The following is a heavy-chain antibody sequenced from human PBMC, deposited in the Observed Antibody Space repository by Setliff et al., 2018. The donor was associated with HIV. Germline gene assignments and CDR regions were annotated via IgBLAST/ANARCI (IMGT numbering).Heavy chain of an antibody. CDR1: GGSLNDYY. CDR2: INHSGST. CDR3: ARDWNHYFYYMDV. D-gene: IGHD1-1*01. Sequence: SETLSLTCAVYGGSLNDYYWSWIRLPPGKGLEWIGEINHSGSTNYNPSLKSRVTISVDTSKNQFSLKLTSVTAADTAVYYCARDWNHYFYYMDVWGKGTSVTVS. J-gene: IGHJ6*03. V-gene: IGHV4-34*01.